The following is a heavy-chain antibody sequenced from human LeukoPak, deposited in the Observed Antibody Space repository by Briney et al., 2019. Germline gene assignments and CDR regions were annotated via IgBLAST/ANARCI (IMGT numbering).Heavy chain of an antibody. J-gene: IGHJ4*02. Sequence: PSETLSLTCAVYGGSFSGYYWSWIRQPPGKGLDWIGEINHSGSTNYNPSLKSRVTISVDTSKNQFSLKLSSVTAADTAVYYCARDAVLRYFDPQPYYFDYWGQGTLVTVSS. CDR3: ARDAVLRYFDPQPYYFDY. CDR2: INHSGST. D-gene: IGHD3-9*01. V-gene: IGHV4-34*01. CDR1: GGSFSGYY.